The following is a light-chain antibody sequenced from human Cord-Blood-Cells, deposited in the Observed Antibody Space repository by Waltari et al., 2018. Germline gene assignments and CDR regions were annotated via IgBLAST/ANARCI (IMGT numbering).Light chain of an antibody. CDR3: QQSYSTPIT. CDR1: QSISSY. Sequence: DIQMTQSPSSLSASVGDRVTITCRASQSISSYLHCYQQKPGKAPKLLIYAASSLQSGVPSRFSGSGSGTDFTLTISSLQPEDFATYYCQQSYSTPITFGQGTRLEIK. J-gene: IGKJ5*01. V-gene: IGKV1-39*01. CDR2: AAS.